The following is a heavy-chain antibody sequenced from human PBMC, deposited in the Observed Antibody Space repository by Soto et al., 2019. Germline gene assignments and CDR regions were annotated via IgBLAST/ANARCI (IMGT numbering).Heavy chain of an antibody. CDR2: ISYDGSDK. V-gene: IGHV3-30*03. CDR3: ARDFVVPAATPPLIYSFYGMDV. J-gene: IGHJ6*01. CDR1: NFTTGGYA. D-gene: IGHD2-2*01. Sequence: PGMPMTLDCVTSNFTTGGYARQSASESKGTGLEWVAVISYDGSDKYYADSVKGRFTISRGNSKNRLYLQMNSLRAEDTAVYYCARDFVVPAATPPLIYSFYGMDVWGQGT.